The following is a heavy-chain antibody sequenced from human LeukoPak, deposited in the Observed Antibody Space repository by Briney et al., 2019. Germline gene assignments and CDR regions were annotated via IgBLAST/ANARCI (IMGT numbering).Heavy chain of an antibody. CDR3: AKELKTDYDILTGYYYDY. Sequence: GSLRLSCAASGFTFSFHAMSWVRQAPGKGLEWVSTISGSGYRTYYADSVKGRFTISRDNSKNTLYLQMNSLRAEDTAVYYCAKELKTDYDILTGYYYDYWGQGSLVTVSS. D-gene: IGHD3-9*01. CDR1: GFTFSFHA. CDR2: ISGSGYRT. J-gene: IGHJ4*02. V-gene: IGHV3-23*01.